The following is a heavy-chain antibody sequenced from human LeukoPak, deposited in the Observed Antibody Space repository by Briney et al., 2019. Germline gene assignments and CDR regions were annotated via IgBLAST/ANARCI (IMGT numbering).Heavy chain of an antibody. CDR2: IKPNSGGA. J-gene: IGHJ4*02. CDR1: GYTFTGYY. CDR3: ARVWPCSNCVCPDVFEY. V-gene: IGHV1-2*02. D-gene: IGHD2-8*01. Sequence: GASVKVSCKASGYTFTGYYIHWVRQAPGQGLEWVGCIKPNSGGAYYAQNFQDRVTMTRDTSISTAYMELSRLRSDDTAVYYCARVWPCSNCVCPDVFEYWGQGTLVTVSS.